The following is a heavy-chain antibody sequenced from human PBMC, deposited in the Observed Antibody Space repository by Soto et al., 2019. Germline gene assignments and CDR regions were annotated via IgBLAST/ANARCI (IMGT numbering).Heavy chain of an antibody. CDR3: ARRWGTSFDF. Sequence: PSETLSLTCTVSGGSLNDYYWNWIRQSPGRGLEWIGHIYHSGSTYYNPSLKSRVTISIDRSKNQFSLKLSSVTAADTAVYYCARRWGTSFDFWGQG. CDR2: IYHSGST. CDR1: GGSLNDYY. J-gene: IGHJ4*02. D-gene: IGHD7-27*01. V-gene: IGHV4-59*12.